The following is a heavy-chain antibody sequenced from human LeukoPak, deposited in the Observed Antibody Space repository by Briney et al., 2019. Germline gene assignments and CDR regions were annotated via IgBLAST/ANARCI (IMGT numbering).Heavy chain of an antibody. CDR1: GGSFSGYY. V-gene: IGHV4-34*01. CDR2: INHSGST. Sequence: SETLSLTCAVYGGSFSGYYWSWIRQPPGKGLEWIGEINHSGSTYYNPSLKSRVTISVDTSKNQFSLKLSSVTAADTAVYYCARGKKGYSNYGSYYYMDVWGKGTTVTVSS. CDR3: ARGKKGYSNYGSYYYMDV. D-gene: IGHD4-11*01. J-gene: IGHJ6*03.